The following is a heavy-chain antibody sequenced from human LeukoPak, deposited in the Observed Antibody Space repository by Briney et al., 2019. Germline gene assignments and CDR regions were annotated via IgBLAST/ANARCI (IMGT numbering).Heavy chain of an antibody. Sequence: GESLKISCKGSGYSFTSYWIGWVRQMPGKGLEWMGIIYPGDSDTRYSPSFQGQVTISADKSISTAYLQWSSLKASDTAMYYCARRDSTCSSTSCPLFDYWGQGTLVTVSS. J-gene: IGHJ4*02. CDR2: IYPGDSDT. CDR3: ARRDSTCSSTSCPLFDY. V-gene: IGHV5-51*01. D-gene: IGHD2-2*01. CDR1: GYSFTSYW.